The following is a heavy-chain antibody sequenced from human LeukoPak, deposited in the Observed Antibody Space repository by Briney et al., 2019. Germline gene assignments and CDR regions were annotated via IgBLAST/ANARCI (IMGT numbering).Heavy chain of an antibody. CDR1: GFTCSSYG. CDR3: ARDFFLLSPFGVVNYYYYGMDV. CDR2: ILNDGSNK. V-gene: IGHV3-30*19. D-gene: IGHD3-3*01. J-gene: IGHJ6*02. Sequence: PGGSLRLSCAASGFTCSSYGMHWVRQAPGKGLEWVAVILNDGSNKYYADSVKGRFTISRDNSKNTLYLQMNSLRAEDTAVYYCARDFFLLSPFGVVNYYYYGMDVWGQGTTVTVSS.